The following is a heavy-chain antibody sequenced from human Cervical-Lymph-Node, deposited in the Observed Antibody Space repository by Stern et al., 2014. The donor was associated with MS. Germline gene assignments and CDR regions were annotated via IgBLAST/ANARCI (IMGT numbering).Heavy chain of an antibody. V-gene: IGHV2-70*04. CDR1: GFSLTTTGIR. D-gene: IGHD3-10*01. Sequence: ESGPALVRPTQTLTLTCTFSGFSLTTTGIRVSWIRQPPGKALEWLSRLDWDDSTFYSTSLRTRLIISKDTSKNQVVLTMTNVDPADTATYYCARTPTYRFAFDVWGQGTVVIVSS. CDR3: ARTPTYRFAFDV. J-gene: IGHJ3*01. CDR2: LDWDDST.